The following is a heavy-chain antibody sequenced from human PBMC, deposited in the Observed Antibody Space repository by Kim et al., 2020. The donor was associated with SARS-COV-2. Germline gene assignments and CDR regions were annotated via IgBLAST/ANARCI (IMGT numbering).Heavy chain of an antibody. CDR2: ISSSGSFT. CDR3: AGLPMIGLVINWYLDL. V-gene: IGHV3-11*03. D-gene: IGHD3-22*01. CDR1: GFTFSDSY. J-gene: IGHJ2*01. Sequence: GGSLRLSCAASGFTFSDSYMTWIRQAPGKGLEWVSYISSSGSFTNDADSVKGRFTISRDNAKNSLYLQMNSLRAEDTAVYYCAGLPMIGLVINWYLDLWGRGTLVTVSS.